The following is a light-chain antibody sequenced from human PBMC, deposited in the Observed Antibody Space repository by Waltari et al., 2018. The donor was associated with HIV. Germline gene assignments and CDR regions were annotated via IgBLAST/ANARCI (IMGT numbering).Light chain of an antibody. CDR1: QIIGNAY. J-gene: IGKJ2*01. CDR2: GAS. CDR3: QHCGDASNT. Sequence: EIVLTQSPGTLSLSPGERATLSCRASQIIGNAYLAWEQQKPGQAPRLLISGASSRANGVPDRFSGSGSETDFTLTISRLEPEDFAVYYWQHCGDASNTFGQGTKLEV. V-gene: IGKV3-20*01.